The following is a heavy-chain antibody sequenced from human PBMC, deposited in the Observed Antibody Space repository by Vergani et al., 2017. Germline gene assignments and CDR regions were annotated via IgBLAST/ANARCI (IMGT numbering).Heavy chain of an antibody. D-gene: IGHD2-15*01. CDR3: ARDAPYCSGGSCYTSGGMDV. CDR1: GGSFSGYY. CDR2: INHSGST. J-gene: IGHJ6*02. V-gene: IGHV4-34*01. Sequence: QVQLQQLGAGLLKPSETLSLTCAVYGGSFSGYYWSWIRQPPGKGLEWIGEINHSGSTNYNPSLKSRVTISVDTSKNQFSLKLSSVTAADTAVYYCARDAPYCSGGSCYTSGGMDVWGQGP.